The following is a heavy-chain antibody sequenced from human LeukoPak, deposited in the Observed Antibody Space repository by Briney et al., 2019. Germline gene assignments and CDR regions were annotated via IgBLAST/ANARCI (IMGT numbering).Heavy chain of an antibody. Sequence: GGSLTLSCAASGFIFSDYYMSWIRQAPGKGLDSVSYIGSSGRTIYYADSVKGRFTISRDNAKNSLFLQMNTLKAEDTAVYYCARAGGSYLGEFNYWGQGTLVTVSS. CDR2: IGSSGRTI. D-gene: IGHD1-26*01. CDR1: GFIFSDYY. V-gene: IGHV3-11*01. CDR3: ARAGGSYLGEFNY. J-gene: IGHJ4*02.